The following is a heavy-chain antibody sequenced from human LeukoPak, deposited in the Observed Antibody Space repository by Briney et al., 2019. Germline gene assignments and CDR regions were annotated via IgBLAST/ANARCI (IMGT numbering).Heavy chain of an antibody. Sequence: SETLSLTCTVSGGSISGYYWSWIRQPPGKGLEWIGYIYYSGSTNYNPSLKSRVTISVDTSKNQFSLKLSSVTAADTAVYYCARDSGRQMDWFDPWGQGTLVTVSS. J-gene: IGHJ5*02. CDR3: ARDSGRQMDWFDP. CDR1: GGSISGYY. D-gene: IGHD3-10*01. V-gene: IGHV4-59*12. CDR2: IYYSGST.